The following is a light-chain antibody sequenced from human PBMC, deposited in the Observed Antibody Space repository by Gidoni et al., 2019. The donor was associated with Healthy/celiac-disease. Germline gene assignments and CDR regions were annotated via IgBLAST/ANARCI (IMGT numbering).Light chain of an antibody. CDR1: QSVSSY. Sequence: EIVLTQSPATLSLSPGERATLSCSASQSVSSYLAWYQQQPGQAPRLLIYDASNRATGIPARFSGSGSGTDFTLTISSLEPEDFAVYYWQQRSNWPRTFGGGTKVEIK. CDR3: QQRSNWPRT. V-gene: IGKV3-11*01. CDR2: DAS. J-gene: IGKJ4*01.